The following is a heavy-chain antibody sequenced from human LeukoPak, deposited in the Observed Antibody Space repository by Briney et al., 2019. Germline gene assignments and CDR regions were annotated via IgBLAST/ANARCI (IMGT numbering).Heavy chain of an antibody. J-gene: IGHJ4*02. CDR2: IFGSGGSV. D-gene: IGHD6-19*01. Sequence: GGSLRLSWAASGFSFNRYGMYWVRQAPGKGLEWVSVIFGSGGSVHYADSVKGRFTISRDNSKNTVYMQMDSLRVKDTDVYYCGKTATGYRSGRYPGWPVEGWGQGTLVTASS. V-gene: IGHV3-23*01. CDR3: GKTATGYRSGRYPGWPVEG. CDR1: GFSFNRYG.